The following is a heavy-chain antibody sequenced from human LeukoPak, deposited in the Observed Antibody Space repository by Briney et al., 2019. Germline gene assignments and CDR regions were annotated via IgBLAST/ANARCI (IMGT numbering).Heavy chain of an antibody. CDR3: ARDAAAAGYYYYYYMDV. D-gene: IGHD6-13*01. J-gene: IGHJ6*03. CDR1: GDSISSNNW. Sequence: SETLSLTCTVSGDSISSNNWWSWVRQPPGKGLEWIGDIYHSGITNYSPSLKSRVTISVDTSKNQFSLKLSSVTAADTAVYYCARDAAAAGYYYYYYMDVWGKGTTVTVSS. V-gene: IGHV4-4*02. CDR2: IYHSGIT.